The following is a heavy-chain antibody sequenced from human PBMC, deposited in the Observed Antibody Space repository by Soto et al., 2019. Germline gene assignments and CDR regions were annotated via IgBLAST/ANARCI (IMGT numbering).Heavy chain of an antibody. Sequence: GGSLRLSCAASGLTFSSYAMTWVRQAPGKGLEWVSGISGSGATTSYADSVKGRFTVSRDNSKNTLYLQMNSLRVEDTAVYYCAKLRYFDWSSYNWFEYWGQGTPVTVSS. CDR1: GLTFSSYA. D-gene: IGHD3-9*01. CDR2: ISGSGATT. V-gene: IGHV3-23*01. J-gene: IGHJ5*01. CDR3: AKLRYFDWSSYNWFEY.